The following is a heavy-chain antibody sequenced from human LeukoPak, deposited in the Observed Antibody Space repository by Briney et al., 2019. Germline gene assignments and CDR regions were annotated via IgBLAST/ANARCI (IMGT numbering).Heavy chain of an antibody. V-gene: IGHV4-59*08. J-gene: IGHJ4*02. CDR2: IYSSGST. D-gene: IGHD7-27*01. Sequence: KPSETLPLTCSASGGSISNYFWTWIRQPPGKGLEWIGYIYSSGSTYYNPSLKSRVTISVDTSKNRFSLKLSTVTAADTAVYYCARRPTGDPKFDYWGQGTLVTVSS. CDR1: GGSISNYF. CDR3: ARRPTGDPKFDY.